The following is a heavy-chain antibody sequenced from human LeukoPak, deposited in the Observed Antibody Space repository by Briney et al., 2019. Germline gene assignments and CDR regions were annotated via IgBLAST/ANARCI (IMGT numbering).Heavy chain of an antibody. CDR1: GGSFSGYY. D-gene: IGHD6-13*01. Sequence: ETLSLTCAVYGGSFSGYYWSWIRQPPGKGLEWIGEINHSGSTNYNPSLKSRVTISVDTSKNQFSLKLSSVTAADTAVYYCARGWNSSSWSAIDYWGQGTLVTVSS. J-gene: IGHJ4*02. CDR2: INHSGST. V-gene: IGHV4-34*01. CDR3: ARGWNSSSWSAIDY.